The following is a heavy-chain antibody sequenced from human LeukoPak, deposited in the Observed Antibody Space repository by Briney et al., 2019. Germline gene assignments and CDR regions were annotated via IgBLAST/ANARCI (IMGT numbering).Heavy chain of an antibody. CDR2: ISDSGTYT. CDR1: GFSFSNHG. Sequence: GGSLRLSCAASGFSFSNHGIHWVRQAPGKGLEWVSGISDSGTYTYYADSVKGRFTISRDNSKNTLYLQMNSLRAEDTAVYYCAKDRLTLDAFDIWGQGTMVTVSS. J-gene: IGHJ3*02. D-gene: IGHD4-23*01. V-gene: IGHV3-23*01. CDR3: AKDRLTLDAFDI.